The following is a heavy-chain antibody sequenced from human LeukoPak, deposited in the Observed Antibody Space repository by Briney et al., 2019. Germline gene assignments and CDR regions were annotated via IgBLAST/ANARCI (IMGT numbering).Heavy chain of an antibody. CDR2: IIPIFGTA. V-gene: IGHV1-69*01. Sequence: SVKVSCKASGGTFSSYAISWVRQAPGQGLEWMGGIIPIFGTANYAQKFQGRVTITADESTSTAYMELSSLRAEDTAVYYCARDPGNTYYYGSGGFDYWGQGTLVTVSS. CDR3: ARDPGNTYYYGSGGFDY. D-gene: IGHD3-10*01. CDR1: GGTFSSYA. J-gene: IGHJ4*02.